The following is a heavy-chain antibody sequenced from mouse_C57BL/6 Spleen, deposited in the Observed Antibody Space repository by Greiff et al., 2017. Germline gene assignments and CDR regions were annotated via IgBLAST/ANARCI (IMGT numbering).Heavy chain of an antibody. CDR1: GYAFSSSW. D-gene: IGHD1-1*01. CDR3: ACYYGSSLAWFAY. CDR2: IYPGDGDT. Sequence: VQLVESGPELVKPGASVKISCKASGYAFSSSWMNWVKQRPGKGLEWIGRIYPGDGDTNYNGKFKGKATLTADKSSSTAYMQLSSLTSEDSAVYFCACYYGSSLAWFAYWGQGTLVTVSA. J-gene: IGHJ3*01. V-gene: IGHV1-82*01.